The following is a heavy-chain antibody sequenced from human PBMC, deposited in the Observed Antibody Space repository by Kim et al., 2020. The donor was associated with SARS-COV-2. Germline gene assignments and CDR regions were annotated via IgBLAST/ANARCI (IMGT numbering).Heavy chain of an antibody. CDR2: T. J-gene: IGHJ4*02. CDR3: ARDHKYGDTGY. V-gene: IGHV4-31*02. Sequence: TYYTPSLKSRVTLSVATPKNQFSLKLSSVTAADTAVYYCARDHKYGDTGYWGQGTLVTVSS. D-gene: IGHD4-17*01.